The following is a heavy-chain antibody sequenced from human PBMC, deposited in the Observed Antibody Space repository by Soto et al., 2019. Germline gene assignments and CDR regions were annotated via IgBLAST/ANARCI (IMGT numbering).Heavy chain of an antibody. CDR1: GFTFSDYY. CDR3: ARGFFDISTAYYNKFHS. D-gene: IGHD3-9*01. V-gene: IGHV3-11*01. J-gene: IGHJ4*02. Sequence: LRLSCAASGFTFSDYYMSWIRQAPGKGLEWVSYISSSGSTIYYADSVKGRFTISRDNAKNSLYLQMNSLRAEDTAVYYCARGFFDISTAYYNKFHSLREGTPVTVPS. CDR2: ISSSGSTI.